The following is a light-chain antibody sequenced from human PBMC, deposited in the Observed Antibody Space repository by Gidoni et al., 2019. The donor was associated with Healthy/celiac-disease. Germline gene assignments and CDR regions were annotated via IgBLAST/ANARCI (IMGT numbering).Light chain of an antibody. Sequence: VFPPPPGTRSLPPGVRATLSCRASPRVSSSYLAWYQQKPGQAPRLLISGASSRATGIPDRFSGSGSGTDFTLTISRLEPEDFAVYYCQQYGSAQLTFGQGTKVEIK. CDR1: PRVSSSY. V-gene: IGKV3-20*01. CDR2: GAS. J-gene: IGKJ1*01. CDR3: QQYGSAQLT.